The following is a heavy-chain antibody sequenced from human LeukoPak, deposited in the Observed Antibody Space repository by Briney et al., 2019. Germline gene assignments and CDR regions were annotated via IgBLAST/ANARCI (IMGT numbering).Heavy chain of an antibody. Sequence: GGSLRLSCAASGFTFSGSGMHWVRQASGKGLEWLGRIRSKVNSYATAYAASVKGRFTISRDDSKNTAYLQMDSLKTEDTAVYYCSRGISGYGMDVWGQGTTVTVSS. CDR1: GFTFSGSG. J-gene: IGHJ6*02. D-gene: IGHD6-13*01. CDR3: SRGISGYGMDV. V-gene: IGHV3-73*01. CDR2: IRSKVNSYAT.